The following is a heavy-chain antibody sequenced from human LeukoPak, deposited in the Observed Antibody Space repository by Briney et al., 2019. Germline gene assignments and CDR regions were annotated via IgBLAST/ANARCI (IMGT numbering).Heavy chain of an antibody. J-gene: IGHJ4*02. CDR1: GGSIRSSSYY. D-gene: IGHD6-19*01. V-gene: IGHV4-39*07. CDR3: ARGVYSSGWYFDY. CDR2: VYYSGST. Sequence: PSETLSLTCTVSGGSIRSSSYYWGWIRQPPGKGLEWIGSVYYSGSTNYRPSLRSRVTISVDKSKNQFSLKLSSVTAADTAVYYCARGVYSSGWYFDYWGQGTLVTVSS.